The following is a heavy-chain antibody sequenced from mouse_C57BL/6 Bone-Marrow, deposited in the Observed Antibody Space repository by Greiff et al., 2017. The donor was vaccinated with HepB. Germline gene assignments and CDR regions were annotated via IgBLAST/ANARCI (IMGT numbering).Heavy chain of an antibody. CDR3: ARYHYGYAMDY. J-gene: IGHJ4*01. CDR2: IRNKANGYTT. Sequence: EVQLQESGGGLVQPGGSLSLSCAASGFTFTDYYMSWVRQPPGKALEWLGFIRNKANGYTTEYSASVKGRFTISRDNSQSILYLQMNALRAEDSATYYCARYHYGYAMDYWGQGTSVTVSS. V-gene: IGHV7-3*01. D-gene: IGHD1-2*01. CDR1: GFTFTDYY.